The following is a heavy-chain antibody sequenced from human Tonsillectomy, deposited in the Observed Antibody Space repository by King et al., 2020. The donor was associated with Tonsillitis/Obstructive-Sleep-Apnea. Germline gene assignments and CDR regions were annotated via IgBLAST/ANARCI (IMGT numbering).Heavy chain of an antibody. CDR1: GFTFSNYA. Sequence: VQLVEFGGGLVQPGGSLRLSCAASGFTFSNYAMHWVRQAPGKGLEYVSAINYNGGSTYYANSVKGRFTISRDNSKNTLYLQMGSLRTEDMAVYYCAREAYDTSGCNDYWGQGTLVTVSS. J-gene: IGHJ4*02. D-gene: IGHD3-22*01. V-gene: IGHV3-64*01. CDR2: INYNGGST. CDR3: AREAYDTSGCNDY.